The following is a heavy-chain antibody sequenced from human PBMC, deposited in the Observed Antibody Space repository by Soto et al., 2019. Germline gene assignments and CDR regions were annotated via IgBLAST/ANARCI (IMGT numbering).Heavy chain of an antibody. D-gene: IGHD1-26*01. CDR2: IYYSGST. CDR3: ARSSPYYNYGLDY. V-gene: IGHV4-59*01. CDR1: GGSISSYY. Sequence: TSETLSLTCTVSGGSISSYYWSWIRQPPGKGLEWIGYIYYSGSTNYNPSLKSRVTISVDTSKNQFSLKLSSVTAADTAVYYCARSSPYYNYGLDYWGQGTLVTVSS. J-gene: IGHJ4*02.